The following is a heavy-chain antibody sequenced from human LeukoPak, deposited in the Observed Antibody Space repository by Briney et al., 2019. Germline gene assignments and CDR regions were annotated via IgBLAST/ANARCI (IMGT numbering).Heavy chain of an antibody. CDR1: GFTFNNAW. Sequence: PGGSLRLSCAASGFTFNNAWMNWVRQAPGKGLEWVGRIKSKNVGGTTDYAAPVKGRFTISREDSKNTVYLQMNSLKIEDTAVYYCTSHAAFDPWGQGTLVTVSS. CDR3: TSHAAFDP. CDR2: IKSKNVGGTT. J-gene: IGHJ5*02. V-gene: IGHV3-15*01.